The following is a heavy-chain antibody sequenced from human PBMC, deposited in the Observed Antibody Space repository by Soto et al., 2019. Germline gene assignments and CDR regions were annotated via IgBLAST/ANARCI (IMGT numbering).Heavy chain of an antibody. D-gene: IGHD3-22*01. J-gene: IGHJ1*01. V-gene: IGHV1-69*12. CDR1: GGTFSNYA. CDR2: IIPSFGTV. CDR3: ATGGERDYYDPSGWR. Sequence: QVQLVQSGAEVKKPGSSVKVSCKASGGTFSNYALDWVRQAPGQGLEWMGGIIPSFGTVRHAQNFQGRVTITADESTATGYMELSMLRNEDQALYYCATGGERDYYDPSGWRWGQGNLVTVSS.